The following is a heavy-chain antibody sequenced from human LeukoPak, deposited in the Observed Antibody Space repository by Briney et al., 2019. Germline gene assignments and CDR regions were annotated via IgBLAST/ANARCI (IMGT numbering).Heavy chain of an antibody. J-gene: IGHJ5*02. D-gene: IGHD6-13*01. V-gene: IGHV1-69*05. CDR3: ARSSSSWYEGPPFDP. CDR1: GGTFSSYA. Sequence: SVKVSCKASGGTFSSYAISWVRQAPGQGLEWMGRIIPIFGTANYAQKFQGRVTITTDESTSTAYMELRSLRSEDTAVYYCARSSSSWYEGPPFDPWGQGTLVTVSS. CDR2: IIPIFGTA.